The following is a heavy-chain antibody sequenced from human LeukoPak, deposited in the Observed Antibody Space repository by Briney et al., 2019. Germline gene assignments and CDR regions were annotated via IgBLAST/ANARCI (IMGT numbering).Heavy chain of an antibody. V-gene: IGHV1-46*01. D-gene: IGHD6-19*01. CDR3: AVGIAVAGPLDV. CDR2: INPSGGST. J-gene: IGHJ6*04. Sequence: ASVKVSCKASGYTFTSYYMHWVRQAPGQGLEWMGIINPSGGSTSYAQKFQGRVTMTRDISTSTVYMELSSLRSEDTAVDYCAVGIAVAGPLDVWRKGTTVTVSS. CDR1: GYTFTSYY.